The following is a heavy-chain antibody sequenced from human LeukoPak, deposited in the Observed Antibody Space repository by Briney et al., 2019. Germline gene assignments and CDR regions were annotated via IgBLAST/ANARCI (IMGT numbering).Heavy chain of an antibody. D-gene: IGHD3-22*01. Sequence: GGSLRLSCAASGFTFSSYSMNWVRQAPGKGLEWVGRIKTKTDGGTTDYAAPVKGRFTISRDDSKNTLYLQMNSLKTEDTAVYYCTTGQVVDYDSSGYSALDYWGQGTLVTVSS. CDR1: GFTFSSYS. V-gene: IGHV3-15*01. CDR2: IKTKTDGGTT. J-gene: IGHJ4*02. CDR3: TTGQVVDYDSSGYSALDY.